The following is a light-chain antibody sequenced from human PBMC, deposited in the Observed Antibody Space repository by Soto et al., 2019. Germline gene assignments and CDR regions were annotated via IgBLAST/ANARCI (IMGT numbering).Light chain of an antibody. CDR2: GAS. Sequence: EILMTQSPATLSVSPGDRATLSCRASQSVSSNLAWYQQKPGQAPRLLIYGASTRATGIPARVSGSGSGTEFTLTISSLQSEDFAVYYCQQYNNWPRTFGQGTKVEIK. CDR3: QQYNNWPRT. V-gene: IGKV3-15*01. J-gene: IGKJ1*01. CDR1: QSVSSN.